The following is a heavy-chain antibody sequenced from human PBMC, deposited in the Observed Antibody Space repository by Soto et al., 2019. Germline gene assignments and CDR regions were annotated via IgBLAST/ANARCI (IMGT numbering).Heavy chain of an antibody. CDR3: ARGGSMVRGVIDSLTRFDP. CDR1: GGSISSGGYS. J-gene: IGHJ5*02. D-gene: IGHD3-10*01. Sequence: SETLSLTCAVSGGSISSGGYSWSWIRQPPGKGLEWIGYIYHSGSTYHNPSLKSRVTISVDRSKNQFSLKLSSVTAADTAVYYCARGGSMVRGVIDSLTRFDPWGQGTLVTV. V-gene: IGHV4-30-2*01. CDR2: IYHSGST.